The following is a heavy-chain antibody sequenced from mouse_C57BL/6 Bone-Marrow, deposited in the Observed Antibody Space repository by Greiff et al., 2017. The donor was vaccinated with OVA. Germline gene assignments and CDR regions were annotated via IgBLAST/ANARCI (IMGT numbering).Heavy chain of an antibody. Sequence: EVQLQQSGTVLARPGASVKMSCKTSGYTFTSYWMHWVKQRPGQGLEWIGVIYPGNSDTSYNQKFKGKATLTAVTSASAAYMELSSLTDEDSAVYDCARSATGGYFDVWGTGTTVTVSS. J-gene: IGHJ1*03. CDR2: IYPGNSDT. CDR1: GYTFTSYW. V-gene: IGHV1-5*01. CDR3: ARSATGGYFDV.